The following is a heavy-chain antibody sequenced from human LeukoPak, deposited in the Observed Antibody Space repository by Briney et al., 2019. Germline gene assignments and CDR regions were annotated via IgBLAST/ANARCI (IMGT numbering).Heavy chain of an antibody. Sequence: HPGGSLRLSCAASGFTFRSYWMHWVRQAPGKGLVWVSYITTDGSSTRYADSVKGRFTISRDNAKNTLYLQMNSLRADDTAVFYCTRGFHDAFDIWGQGTMVTVSS. CDR2: ITTDGSST. CDR3: TRGFHDAFDI. CDR1: GFTFRSYW. J-gene: IGHJ3*02. V-gene: IGHV3-74*01.